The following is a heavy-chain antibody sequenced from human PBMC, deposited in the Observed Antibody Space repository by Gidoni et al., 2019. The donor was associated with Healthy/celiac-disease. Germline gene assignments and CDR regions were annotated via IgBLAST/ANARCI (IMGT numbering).Heavy chain of an antibody. J-gene: IGHJ6*02. V-gene: IGHV3-33*01. Sequence: QVQLVESGGGVVQPGRSLRLSCAASGFTFSSYGMHWVRQAPGKGLEWVAVIWYDGSNKYYADSVKGRFTISRDNSKNTLYLQMNSLRAEDTAVYYCARVQQLVPDYYYGMDVWGQGTTVTVSS. CDR3: ARVQQLVPDYYYGMDV. CDR2: IWYDGSNK. CDR1: GFTFSSYG. D-gene: IGHD6-6*01.